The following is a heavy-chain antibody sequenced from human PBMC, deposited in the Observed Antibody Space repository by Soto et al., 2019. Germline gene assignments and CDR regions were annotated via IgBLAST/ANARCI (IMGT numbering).Heavy chain of an antibody. Sequence: EVQLVESGGGLVQPGGSLRLSCAASGFTFSSYWMHWVRQAPGKGLVWVSRINSDGSRTSYADSVKGRFTISRDNAKNTLFPEMNSLRAEDTAVYYCAREGYCSSNSCYSTAFDYWGQGTLVTVSS. V-gene: IGHV3-74*01. CDR3: AREGYCSSNSCYSTAFDY. CDR2: INSDGSRT. J-gene: IGHJ4*02. CDR1: GFTFSSYW. D-gene: IGHD2-2*02.